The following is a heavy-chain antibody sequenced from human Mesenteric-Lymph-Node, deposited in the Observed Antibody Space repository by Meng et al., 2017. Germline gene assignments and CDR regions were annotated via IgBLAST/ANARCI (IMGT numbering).Heavy chain of an antibody. J-gene: IGHJ4*02. V-gene: IGHV4-34*01. CDR1: GGSFSCYY. Sequence: QVQIQQWGAGLLKPSETLSLTCAVYGGSFSCYYWSWIRQPPGKGLEWIGEINHSGSTNYNPSLKSRVTISVDTSKNQFSLKLSSVTAADTAVYYCARASSGWYKRPYYFDYWGQGTLVTVSS. CDR2: INHSGST. CDR3: ARASSGWYKRPYYFDY. D-gene: IGHD6-19*01.